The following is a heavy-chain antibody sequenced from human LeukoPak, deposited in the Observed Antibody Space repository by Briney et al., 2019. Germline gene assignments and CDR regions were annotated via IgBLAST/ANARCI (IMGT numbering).Heavy chain of an antibody. D-gene: IGHD1-26*01. CDR1: GFTFSGYD. Sequence: PGGSLRLSCAASGFTFSGYDMNWVRQAPGKGLEWVSYISSSGTTIYYADSVRGRFTISRDNAKNSLYLQMNSLGAEDTAVYYCARGGSFFVYWGQGTLVTVSA. CDR3: ARGGSFFVY. J-gene: IGHJ4*02. V-gene: IGHV3-48*03. CDR2: ISSSGTTI.